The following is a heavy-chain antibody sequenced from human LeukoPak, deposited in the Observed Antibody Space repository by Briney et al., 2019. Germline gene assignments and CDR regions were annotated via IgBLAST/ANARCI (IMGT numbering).Heavy chain of an antibody. CDR2: IIPIFGTA. V-gene: IGHV1-69*06. D-gene: IGHD1-26*01. J-gene: IGHJ4*02. CDR3: ASYKWELPGLDY. Sequence: GASVKVSCKASGGTFSSYAISRVRQAPGQGLEWMGGIIPIFGTANYAQKFQGRVTITADKSTSTAYMELSRLRSDDTAVYYCASYKWELPGLDYWGQGTLVTVSS. CDR1: GGTFSSYA.